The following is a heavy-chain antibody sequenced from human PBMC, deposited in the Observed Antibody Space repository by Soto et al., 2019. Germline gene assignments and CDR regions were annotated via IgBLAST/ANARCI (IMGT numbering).Heavy chain of an antibody. Sequence: GGSLRLSCAASGFTFSSYGMHWVRQAPGKGLEWVAVIWYDGSNKYYADSVKGRFTISRDNSKNTLYLQMNSLRAEDTAVYYCARDPRYCSSTSCYLFYYYYYMDVWGKGTTVTVSS. CDR3: ARDPRYCSSTSCYLFYYYYYMDV. CDR2: IWYDGSNK. CDR1: GFTFSSYG. V-gene: IGHV3-33*01. D-gene: IGHD2-2*01. J-gene: IGHJ6*03.